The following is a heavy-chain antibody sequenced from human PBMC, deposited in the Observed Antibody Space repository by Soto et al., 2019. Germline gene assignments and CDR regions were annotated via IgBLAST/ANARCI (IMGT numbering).Heavy chain of an antibody. CDR2: ISGSGGST. CDR1: GLTFGSSA. CDR3: AKSDYVWGSYRPPYFDH. Sequence: XGSLGLTCAASGLTFGSSAVSWVRQAPGKGLEWVSAISGSGGSTYYADSVKGRFTISRDNSKNTLYLQMNSLRAEDTAVYYCAKSDYVWGSYRPPYFDHWGQGTLVTVSS. D-gene: IGHD3-16*02. V-gene: IGHV3-23*01. J-gene: IGHJ4*02.